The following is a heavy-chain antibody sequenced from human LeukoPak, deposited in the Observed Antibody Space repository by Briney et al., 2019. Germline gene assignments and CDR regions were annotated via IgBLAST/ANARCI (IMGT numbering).Heavy chain of an antibody. Sequence: PSETLSLTCTVSGGSISSYYWSWIRQPPGKGLEWIGYIYYSGSTNYNPSLKSRVTISVDTSKNQFSLKLSSVTAADTAVYYCARVPYYYDSSGYPQPFNWFDPWGQGTLVTVSS. CDR2: IYYSGST. D-gene: IGHD3-22*01. CDR1: GGSISSYY. CDR3: ARVPYYYDSSGYPQPFNWFDP. V-gene: IGHV4-59*01. J-gene: IGHJ5*02.